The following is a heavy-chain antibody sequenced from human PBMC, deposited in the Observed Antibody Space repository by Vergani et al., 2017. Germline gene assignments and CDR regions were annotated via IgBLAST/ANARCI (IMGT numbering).Heavy chain of an antibody. D-gene: IGHD2-2*01. CDR3: ARDELAAMPQNWYFDL. J-gene: IGHJ2*01. V-gene: IGHV3-23*01. CDR2: ISGSGGST. Sequence: EVQLLESGGGLVQPGGSLRLSCAASGFTFSSYAMSWVRQAPGKGLEWVSAISGSGGSTYYADSVKGRFTISRDNSKNTLYLQMNSLRAEDTALYYCARDELAAMPQNWYFDLWGRGTLVTVSS. CDR1: GFTFSSYA.